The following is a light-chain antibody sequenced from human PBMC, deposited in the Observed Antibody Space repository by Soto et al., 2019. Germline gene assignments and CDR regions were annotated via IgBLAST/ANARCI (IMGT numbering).Light chain of an antibody. CDR2: GAS. Sequence: EIVMTQSPATLSVSPGERATLSCRASQSVSSNLAWYQQKPGQAPRLLIYGASTRATDIPDRFSGSGSGTDFTLTISRLEPEDFAVYYCQQYGGSPPKYTFGQGTKLEI. J-gene: IGKJ2*01. CDR3: QQYGGSPPKYT. CDR1: QSVSSN. V-gene: IGKV3-20*01.